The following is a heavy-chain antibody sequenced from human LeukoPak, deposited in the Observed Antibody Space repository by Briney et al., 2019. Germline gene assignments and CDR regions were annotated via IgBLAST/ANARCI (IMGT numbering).Heavy chain of an antibody. CDR2: INPNNGGT. CDR1: GYTFTDHY. Sequence: ASVKVSCKASGYTFTDHYMHWVRQAPGQGLEWMGWINPNNGGTTYAQNFQGRVTMTEDTSTDTAYMELSSLRSEDTAVYYCATDKRYYYDFWGQGTLVTVSS. J-gene: IGHJ4*02. D-gene: IGHD1-14*01. V-gene: IGHV1-2*02. CDR3: ATDKRYYYDF.